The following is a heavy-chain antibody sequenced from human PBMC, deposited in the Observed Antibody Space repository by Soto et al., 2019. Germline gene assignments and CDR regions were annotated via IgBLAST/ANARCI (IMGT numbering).Heavy chain of an antibody. V-gene: IGHV4-38-2*02. CDR2: MYHSGTT. D-gene: IGHD3-16*01. Sequence: PSETLSLTGPVSKYSMSSGYYWGWIRQSPGEGLEWIVSMYHSGTTYYNPSLKSRVTISIDTSKNQFSLKLTSVTSADTAVYFCARVAFGPIDYWGQGTLVTVSS. CDR3: ARVAFGPIDY. J-gene: IGHJ4*02. CDR1: KYSMSSGYY.